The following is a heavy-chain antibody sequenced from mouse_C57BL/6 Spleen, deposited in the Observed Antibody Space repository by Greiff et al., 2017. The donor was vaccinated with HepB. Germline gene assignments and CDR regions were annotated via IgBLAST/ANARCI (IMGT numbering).Heavy chain of an antibody. CDR3: ARGEGFAY. J-gene: IGHJ3*01. CDR2: IYPGDGDT. CDR1: GYAFSSSW. V-gene: IGHV1-82*01. Sequence: VQLQQSGPELVKPGASVKISCKASGYAFSSSWMNWVKQRPGKGLEWNGRIYPGDGDTNYNGKFKGKATLTADKSSSTAYMQLSSLTSEDSAVYFCARGEGFAYWGQGTLVTVSA.